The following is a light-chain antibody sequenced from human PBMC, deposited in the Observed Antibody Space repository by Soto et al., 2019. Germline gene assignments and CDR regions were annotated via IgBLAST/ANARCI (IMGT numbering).Light chain of an antibody. J-gene: IGLJ1*01. CDR1: SSNVGAGYD. CDR3: QSYDDIVTTV. V-gene: IGLV1-40*01. CDR2: ANK. Sequence: QSVLTQPPSVFGAPGQRVTISCTGSSSNVGAGYDVHWYQQIPGTAPKLLIYANKKRPSGVPDRFSASKSGASASLAISGLQPEGEADYYCQSYDDIVTTVFGTGTQLTVL.